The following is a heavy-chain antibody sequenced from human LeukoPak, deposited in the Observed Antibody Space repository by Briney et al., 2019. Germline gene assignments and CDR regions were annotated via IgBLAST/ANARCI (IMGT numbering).Heavy chain of an antibody. D-gene: IGHD3-10*01. CDR1: GFTFSSYA. Sequence: QTGGSLRLSCSASGFTFSSYAMHWVRQAPGKGLEYVSAISSNGGSTYYADSVKGRFTISRDNSKNTLYLQMSSLRAEDTAVYYCVVGRSHDAFDIWGQGTMVTVSS. J-gene: IGHJ3*02. V-gene: IGHV3-64D*09. CDR3: VVGRSHDAFDI. CDR2: ISSNGGST.